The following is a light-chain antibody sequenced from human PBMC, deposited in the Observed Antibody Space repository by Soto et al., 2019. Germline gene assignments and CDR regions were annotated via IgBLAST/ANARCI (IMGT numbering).Light chain of an antibody. CDR3: QQVNAYPWT. J-gene: IGKJ1*01. CDR1: QGIGSY. Sequence: DILLTQSPSFLSASVGDRVTITCRASQGIGSYLAWYQQKPGKAPKLLIYAASTLQSGVPSRFSGSGSGTEFTLTISSLQPEDFASYYCQQVNAYPWTFGQGTKVEIE. CDR2: AAS. V-gene: IGKV1-9*01.